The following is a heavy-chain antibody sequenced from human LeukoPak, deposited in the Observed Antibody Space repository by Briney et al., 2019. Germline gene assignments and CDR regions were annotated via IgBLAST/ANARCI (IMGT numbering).Heavy chain of an antibody. J-gene: IGHJ4*02. V-gene: IGHV3-7*01. CDR3: ARGGRVGATRVTFDY. CDR2: INEGGGLT. CDR1: GFTFSASW. D-gene: IGHD1-26*01. Sequence: GGSLRLSCAASGFTFSASWITWVRQAPGKGLEWVTIINEGGGLTFYVDSVKGRFTISRDNAKNSLYLQMNSLRAEDTAVYYCARGGRVGATRVTFDYWGQGTLVTVSS.